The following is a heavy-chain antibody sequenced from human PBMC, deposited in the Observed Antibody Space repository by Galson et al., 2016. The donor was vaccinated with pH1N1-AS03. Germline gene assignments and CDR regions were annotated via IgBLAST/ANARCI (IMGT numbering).Heavy chain of an antibody. CDR2: TSSDGSNK. CDR3: ARGVVVGLGFDI. CDR1: GFTFRNYA. D-gene: IGHD3-3*01. V-gene: IGHV3-30*04. Sequence: SLRLSCAASGFTFRNYAMHWLRQAPGKGLEWVVVTSSDGSNKYYADSVRGRFTISRDDSKNTLYLQMDSLRVEDTAVYYCARGVVVGLGFDIWGQGTMVTVSS. J-gene: IGHJ3*02.